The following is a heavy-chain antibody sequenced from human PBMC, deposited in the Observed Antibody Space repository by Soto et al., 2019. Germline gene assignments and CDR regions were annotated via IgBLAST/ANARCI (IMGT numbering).Heavy chain of an antibody. CDR3: ARASVVVAATPWFEP. D-gene: IGHD2-15*01. Sequence: SETLSLTCTVSGGSVSSGSYYWSWIRQPPGKGLEWIGYIYYSGSTNYNPSLKSRVTISVDTSKNQFSLKLSSVTAADTAVYYCARASVVVAATPWFEPWGQGTLVTVSS. J-gene: IGHJ5*02. V-gene: IGHV4-61*01. CDR1: GGSVSSGSYY. CDR2: IYYSGST.